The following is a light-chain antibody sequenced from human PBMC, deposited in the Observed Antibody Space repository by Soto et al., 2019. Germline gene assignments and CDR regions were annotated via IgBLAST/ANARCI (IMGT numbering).Light chain of an antibody. CDR2: EVS. Sequence: QSALTQPPSASGSPGQSVTISCTGTSSDVGGYNYVSWYQQHPGKAPKLMIYEVSKRPSGVPDRFSGSKSGNTASLTVSGFQAEDEADYYCSSYAGSNNFVFGTG. V-gene: IGLV2-8*01. CDR1: SSDVGGYNY. CDR3: SSYAGSNNFV. J-gene: IGLJ1*01.